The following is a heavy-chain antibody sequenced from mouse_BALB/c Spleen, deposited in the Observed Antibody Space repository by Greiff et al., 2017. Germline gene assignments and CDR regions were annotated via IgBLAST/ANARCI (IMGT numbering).Heavy chain of an antibody. Sequence: EVHLVESGGGLVQPGGSRKLSCAASGFTFSSLGMHWVRQAPEKGLEWVAYISSGSSTIYYADTVKGRFTISRDNPKNTLFLQMTSLRSEDTAMYYCARYYDYDDGPYAMDYWGQGTSVTASA. D-gene: IGHD2-4*01. CDR2: ISSGSSTI. J-gene: IGHJ4*01. CDR1: GFTFSSLG. CDR3: ARYYDYDDGPYAMDY. V-gene: IGHV5-17*02.